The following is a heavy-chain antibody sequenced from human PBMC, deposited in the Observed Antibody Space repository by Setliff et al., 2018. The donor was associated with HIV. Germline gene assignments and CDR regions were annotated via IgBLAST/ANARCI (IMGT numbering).Heavy chain of an antibody. CDR1: GGSIISGDHY. D-gene: IGHD2-8*02. J-gene: IGHJ4*02. CDR2: INHSGST. CDR3: TVYNTGSSKDHY. V-gene: IGHV4-39*07. Sequence: SETLSLTCTVSGGSIISGDHYWSWIRQPPGKGLEWIGEINHSGSTAYNPSLKSRVTISVDTSKNQFSLKLNSVTAADTAVYYCTVYNTGSSKDHYWGQGTPVTVSS.